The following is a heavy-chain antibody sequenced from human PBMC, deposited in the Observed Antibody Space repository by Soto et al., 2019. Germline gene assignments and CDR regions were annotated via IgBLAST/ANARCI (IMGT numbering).Heavy chain of an antibody. CDR3: STRGYDSGGSYYSDF. V-gene: IGHV3-15*01. CDR1: GFAFNNAW. J-gene: IGHJ4*02. CDR2: IKSRADGGTT. Sequence: GGSLRLSCATSGFAFNNAWLSWVRQAPGKGLEWVGHIKSRADGGTTFNAAPVEGRFFISRDDSKSTVYLQMNSLKTEDTAVYYCSTRGYDSGGSYYSDFWGQGTLVTVSS. D-gene: IGHD3-22*01.